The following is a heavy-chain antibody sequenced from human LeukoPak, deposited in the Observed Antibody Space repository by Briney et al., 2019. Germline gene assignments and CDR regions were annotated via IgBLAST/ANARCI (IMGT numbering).Heavy chain of an antibody. CDR3: ARGGGGYCTNGVCDYYFDY. V-gene: IGHV3-23*01. CDR1: GFTFSSYA. Sequence: GGSLRLSCAASGFTFSSYAMSWVRQAPGKGLEWVSAISGDGTYMMYADSVKGRFTISRDNSKNTLFLQMNSLRAEDTAVYYCARGGGGYCTNGVCDYYFDYWGQGTQVTVSS. J-gene: IGHJ4*02. D-gene: IGHD2-8*01. CDR2: ISGDGTYM.